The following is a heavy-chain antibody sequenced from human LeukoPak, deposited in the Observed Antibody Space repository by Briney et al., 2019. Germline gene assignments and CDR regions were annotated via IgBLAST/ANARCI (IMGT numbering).Heavy chain of an antibody. CDR2: INLDGSDK. J-gene: IGHJ4*02. CDR1: GFDISSSA. Sequence: GGSLRLSCAASGFDISSSAMHWVRQAPGKGLEWVGNINLDGSDKYYRDSVKGRFTISRDNAKNSLYLQMNSLRAEDTAVYYCARDTRYFDYWGQGNMVTVSS. V-gene: IGHV3-7*01. CDR3: ARDTRYFDY.